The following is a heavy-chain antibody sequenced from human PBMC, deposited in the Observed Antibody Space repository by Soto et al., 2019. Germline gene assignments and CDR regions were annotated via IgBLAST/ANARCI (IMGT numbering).Heavy chain of an antibody. Sequence: SETLSLTCTVSGGSISSGGYYWSWNRQHTGKGLEWIGYIYYSGSTNYNPSLKSRVTISVDTSKNQLSLKLSSVTAADTAVYYCARRYGYYFDYWGQGTLVTVSS. V-gene: IGHV4-61*08. J-gene: IGHJ4*02. CDR3: ARRYGYYFDY. D-gene: IGHD3-9*01. CDR1: GGSISSGGYY. CDR2: IYYSGST.